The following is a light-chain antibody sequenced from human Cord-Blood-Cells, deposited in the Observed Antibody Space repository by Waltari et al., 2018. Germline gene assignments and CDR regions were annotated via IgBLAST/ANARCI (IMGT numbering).Light chain of an antibody. V-gene: IGLV1-47*01. CDR2: RNN. CDR1: STNIGSNY. Sequence: QSVLTQPPSASGTPGQRVTISCSGSSTNIGSNYVYWYQQLPATAPKLLIYRNNQRPSGVPDRFSGSKSGTSASLAISGLRSEDEADYYCAAWDDSLSGRVFGGGTKPTVL. CDR3: AAWDDSLSGRV. J-gene: IGLJ3*02.